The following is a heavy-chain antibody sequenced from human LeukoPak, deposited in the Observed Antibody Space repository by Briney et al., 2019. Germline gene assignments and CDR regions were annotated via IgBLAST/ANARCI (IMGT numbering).Heavy chain of an antibody. V-gene: IGHV1-2*02. CDR3: ARGPKPYDYVWGSYRF. CDR1: GYTFTGYY. D-gene: IGHD3-16*02. CDR2: INPNSGGT. J-gene: IGHJ4*02. Sequence: GASVKVSCKASGYTFTGYYMHWVRQAPGQGLEWMGWINPNSGGTNYAQKFQGRVTMTRDTSISTAYMELSRLRSDDTAVYHCARGPKPYDYVWGSYRFWGQGTLVTVSS.